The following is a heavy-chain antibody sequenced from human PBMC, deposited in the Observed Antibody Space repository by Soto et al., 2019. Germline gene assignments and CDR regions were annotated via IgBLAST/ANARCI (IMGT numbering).Heavy chain of an antibody. CDR2: IKQDGNEK. D-gene: IGHD4-17*01. Sequence: GGSLRLSCAASGITFSSYWMTWVRQAPGKGLEWVANIKQDGNEKYYVDSVKGRFTISRDNAKNSLYLQMNSLRVEDTAVYYCARDKLRWYYWGQGTLVTVSS. J-gene: IGHJ4*02. V-gene: IGHV3-7*01. CDR1: GITFSSYW. CDR3: ARDKLRWYY.